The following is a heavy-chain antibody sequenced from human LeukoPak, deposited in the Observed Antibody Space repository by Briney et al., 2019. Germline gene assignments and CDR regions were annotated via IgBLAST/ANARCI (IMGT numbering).Heavy chain of an antibody. D-gene: IGHD6-19*01. J-gene: IGHJ4*02. CDR3: AKGPLYSSGWYGFFDY. CDR2: ISWNSGSI. Sequence: PGRSLRLSCAASGFTFDDYAMHWVRQAPGKGLEWLSGISWNSGSIGYADSVKGRFTISRDNAKNSLYLQMNSLRAEDMALYYCAKGPLYSSGWYGFFDYWGQGTLVTVSS. V-gene: IGHV3-9*03. CDR1: GFTFDDYA.